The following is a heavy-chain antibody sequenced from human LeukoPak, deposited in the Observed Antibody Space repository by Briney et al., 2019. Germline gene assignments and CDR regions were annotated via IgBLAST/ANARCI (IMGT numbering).Heavy chain of an antibody. Sequence: GESLKISCKGSGYSFTSYWIGWVRQMPGKGLEWMGIIYPGDSDTRYSPSFQGQVTISADKSISTAYLQWSSLKASDTAMYYCARGQYDSSGYYSPWYYYYYMDVWGKGTTVTVSS. CDR1: GYSFTSYW. V-gene: IGHV5-51*01. J-gene: IGHJ6*03. CDR2: IYPGDSDT. D-gene: IGHD3-22*01. CDR3: ARGQYDSSGYYSPWYYYYYMDV.